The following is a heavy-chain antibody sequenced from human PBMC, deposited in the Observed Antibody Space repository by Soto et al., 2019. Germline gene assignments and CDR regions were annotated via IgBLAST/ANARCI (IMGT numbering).Heavy chain of an antibody. V-gene: IGHV1-18*01. CDR2: ISAYNGNT. Sequence: QVQLVQSGAEVKKPGASVKVSCKASGYTFTSYAISWVRQAPGQGLEWMGWISAYNGNTNYAQKLQGRVTMTTDTPTTTPYMELRSLRSADRAVYYCARDAPPADYWGQGTLVTVSS. J-gene: IGHJ4*02. CDR3: ARDAPPADY. CDR1: GYTFTSYA.